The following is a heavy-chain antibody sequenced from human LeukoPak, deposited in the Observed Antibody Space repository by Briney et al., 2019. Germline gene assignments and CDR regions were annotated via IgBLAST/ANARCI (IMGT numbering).Heavy chain of an antibody. J-gene: IGHJ4*02. CDR3: AKSISAAPHYFDY. D-gene: IGHD6-25*01. Sequence: GESLQISCKGSGYSFTSHWIGWVRPMPGKGLEWMGIIYPGDSDTRYSPSFQGQVTISADKSITTAYLQWSSLKASDTAIYYCAKSISAAPHYFDYWGQGTLVTVSS. CDR2: IYPGDSDT. V-gene: IGHV5-51*01. CDR1: GYSFTSHW.